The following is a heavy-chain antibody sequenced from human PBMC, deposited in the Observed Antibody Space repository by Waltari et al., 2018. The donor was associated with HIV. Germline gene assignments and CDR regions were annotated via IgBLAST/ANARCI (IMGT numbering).Heavy chain of an antibody. D-gene: IGHD3-22*01. CDR3: ARVLRGAVKYVDSRLGH. CDR1: GYTFSDYY. J-gene: IGHJ5*02. V-gene: IGHV1-2*07. CDR2: INPNSGGT. Sequence: QVQLVQSGAEVKKPGASVKVSCKASGYTFSDYYMHWVRQAPGQGLEWMGWINPNSGGTRYADNLQGRVTMTRDTSINTADMELSRLTSDDTAVYYCARVLRGAVKYVDSRLGHWGQGTLVTVSS.